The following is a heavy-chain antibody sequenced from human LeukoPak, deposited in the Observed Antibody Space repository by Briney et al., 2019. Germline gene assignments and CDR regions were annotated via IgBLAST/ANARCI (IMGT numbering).Heavy chain of an antibody. V-gene: IGHV3-48*03. J-gene: IGHJ6*02. CDR2: ISSSGSAI. D-gene: IGHD2-15*01. CDR3: ARERPYRLGYSPYGMDV. Sequence: GGSLRLSCAASGFTFSSYEMNWVRQAPGKGLEWVSYISSSGSAIYYADSVKGRFTISRDNAKNSLYLQMNSLRAEDTAVYYCARERPYRLGYSPYGMDVWGQGTTVTVSS. CDR1: GFTFSSYE.